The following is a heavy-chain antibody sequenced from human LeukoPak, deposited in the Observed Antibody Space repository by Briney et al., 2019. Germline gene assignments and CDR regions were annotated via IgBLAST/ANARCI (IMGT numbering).Heavy chain of an antibody. D-gene: IGHD4-17*01. Sequence: KPGESPKISCKGSGYSFTSYWIGWVRQMPGKGLEWMGIIYPGDSDTRYSPSFQGQVTISADKSISTAYLQWSSLKASDTAMYYCARQYDYGDYVIDGMDVWGQGTTVTVSS. CDR3: ARQYDYGDYVIDGMDV. V-gene: IGHV5-51*01. CDR2: IYPGDSDT. J-gene: IGHJ6*02. CDR1: GYSFTSYW.